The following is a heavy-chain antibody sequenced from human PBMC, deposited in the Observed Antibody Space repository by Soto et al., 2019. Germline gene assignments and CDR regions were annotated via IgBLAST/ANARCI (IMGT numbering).Heavy chain of an antibody. CDR1: GFTFSSDW. D-gene: IGHD2-8*02. Sequence: GGSLRLSCAASGFTFSSDWMHWVRQAAGKGLVWVSRINMDGSSTNYADSVKGRFTISRDNAKNTLYLQMNSLRADDTAVYYCARVPVGAYGKFDPWGQGTLVTVSS. CDR3: ARVPVGAYGKFDP. CDR2: INMDGSST. J-gene: IGHJ5*02. V-gene: IGHV3-74*01.